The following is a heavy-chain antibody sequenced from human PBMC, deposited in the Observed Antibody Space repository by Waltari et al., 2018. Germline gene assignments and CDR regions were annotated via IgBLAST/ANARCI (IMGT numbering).Heavy chain of an antibody. D-gene: IGHD2-21*01. Sequence: EVQLVESGGGLVKPGGSLRLSCAASGFIFSDYSMNWVRQAPGKGLEWVSSITNDGSSTYYADSLKGRFIVSRDNAKNLVYLQLKSLRVDDTAVYYCARDEELCGDDCFRYFDHWGQGVLVTVSS. CDR1: GFIFSDYS. CDR3: ARDEELCGDDCFRYFDH. CDR2: ITNDGSST. J-gene: IGHJ4*02. V-gene: IGHV3-21*02.